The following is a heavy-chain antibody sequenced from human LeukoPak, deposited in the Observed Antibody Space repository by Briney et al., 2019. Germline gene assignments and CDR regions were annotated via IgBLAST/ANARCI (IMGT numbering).Heavy chain of an antibody. CDR1: GFVFSASY. CDR3: VRGGTYWTVS. V-gene: IGHV3-7*01. CDR2: IKPDGSEK. Sequence: GGSLRLSCVASGFVFSASYMSWVRKAPGKGLEWVATIKPDGSEKYHADSVSGRFTIARDNTNDSLFLQMNSLRVDDTAVYYCVRGGTYWTVSWGQGTLVNVS. J-gene: IGHJ5*01.